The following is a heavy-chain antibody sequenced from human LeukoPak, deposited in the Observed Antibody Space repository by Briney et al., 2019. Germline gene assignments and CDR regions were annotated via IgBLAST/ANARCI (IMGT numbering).Heavy chain of an antibody. CDR2: IIPIFGTA. CDR1: GGTFSSYA. V-gene: IGHV1-69*13. D-gene: IGHD3-10*01. J-gene: IGHJ6*03. CDR3: ARDSTMVRGTRAYYMDV. Sequence: SVKVSCKASGGTFSSYAISWVRQAPGQGLEWMGGIIPIFGTANYAQKFQGRVTITADESTSTAYMELSSLRSEDTAVYYCARDSTMVRGTRAYYMDVWGKGTTVTVSS.